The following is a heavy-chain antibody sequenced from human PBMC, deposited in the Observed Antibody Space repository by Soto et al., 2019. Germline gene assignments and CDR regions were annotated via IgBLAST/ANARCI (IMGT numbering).Heavy chain of an antibody. D-gene: IGHD3-9*01. Sequence: ASVKASCKASGYTFTSYGISWVRQAPGQVLEWMGWISAYNGNTNYAQKLQGRVTMTTDTSTSTAYMELRSLRSDDTAVYYCARPTRTGYPEYWGQGTMVTVSS. CDR1: GYTFTSYG. J-gene: IGHJ4*02. CDR3: ARPTRTGYPEY. CDR2: ISAYNGNT. V-gene: IGHV1-18*01.